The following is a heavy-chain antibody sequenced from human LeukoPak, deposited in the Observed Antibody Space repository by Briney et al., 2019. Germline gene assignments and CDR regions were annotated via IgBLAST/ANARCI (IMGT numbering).Heavy chain of an antibody. CDR2: INHSGST. J-gene: IGHJ4*02. CDR1: GGSFSGYY. CDR3: ARCALWDYVWGSYRYSFDY. D-gene: IGHD3-16*02. V-gene: IGHV4-34*01. Sequence: SGTLSLTCAVYGGSFSGYYWSWIRQAPGKGLEWIGEINHSGSTNYNPSLKSRVTISVDTSKNQFSLKLSSVTAADTAVYYCARCALWDYVWGSYRYSFDYWGQGTLVTVSS.